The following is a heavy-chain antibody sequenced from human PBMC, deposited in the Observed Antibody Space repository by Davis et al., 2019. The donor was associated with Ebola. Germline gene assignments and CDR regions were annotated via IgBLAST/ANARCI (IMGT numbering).Heavy chain of an antibody. D-gene: IGHD4-11*01. CDR3: AIECSTVTTVWFDP. CDR2: INPHNNNT. V-gene: IGHV1-18*04. J-gene: IGHJ5*02. Sequence: ASVKVSCKASGYPFTSYGVTWVRQAPGQGLEWMGWINPHNNNTNYAQKLQGRVTMTTDTSTSTAYMELRSLRSDDTAVYYCAIECSTVTTVWFDPWGQGTLVTVSS. CDR1: GYPFTSYG.